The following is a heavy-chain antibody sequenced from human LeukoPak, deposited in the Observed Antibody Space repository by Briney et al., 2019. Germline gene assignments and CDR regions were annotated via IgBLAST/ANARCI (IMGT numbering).Heavy chain of an antibody. Sequence: ASVRVSCKASGYTFTGYYMQWVRQAPGQGLEWMGWIKPNSGGTNYAQKFQGRVTMTRDTSISTAYMELSRLRSDDTAVYYCARDASVVGATGPLDYWGQGTRVTVSS. CDR1: GYTFTGYY. CDR2: IKPNSGGT. J-gene: IGHJ4*02. V-gene: IGHV1-2*02. D-gene: IGHD1-26*01. CDR3: ARDASVVGATGPLDY.